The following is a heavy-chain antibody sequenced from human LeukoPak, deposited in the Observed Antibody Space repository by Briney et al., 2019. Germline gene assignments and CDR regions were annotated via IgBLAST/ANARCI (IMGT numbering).Heavy chain of an antibody. D-gene: IGHD4-23*01. J-gene: IGHJ4*02. CDR1: GGSISSTSYY. V-gene: IGHV4-39*01. Sequence: SETLSLTCTVSGGSISSTSYYWGWIRQPPGKGLEWIGSVYYSGRTYYNPSLKSRVIISVDTSKNQSSLKLTSVTAADTAVYYCARALSVVTSCFDYWGQGTLVTVSS. CDR2: VYYSGRT. CDR3: ARALSVVTSCFDY.